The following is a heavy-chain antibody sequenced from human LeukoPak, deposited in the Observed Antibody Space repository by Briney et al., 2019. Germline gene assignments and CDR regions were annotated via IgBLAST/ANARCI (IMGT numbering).Heavy chain of an antibody. CDR3: ARGLLGCSGGSCYVWAFDI. D-gene: IGHD2-15*01. CDR2: IYYGGST. Sequence: SETLSLTCTVSGGSISSGDYYWSWIRQPPGKGLEWIGYIYYGGSTYYNPSLKSRVTISVDTSKNQFSLKLSSVTAADTAVYYCARGLLGCSGGSCYVWAFDIWGQGTMVTLYS. CDR1: GGSISSGDYY. J-gene: IGHJ3*02. V-gene: IGHV4-30-4*08.